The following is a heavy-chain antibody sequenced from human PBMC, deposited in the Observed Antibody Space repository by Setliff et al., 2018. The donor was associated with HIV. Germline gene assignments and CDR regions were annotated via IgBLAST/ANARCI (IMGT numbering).Heavy chain of an antibody. J-gene: IGHJ1*01. Sequence: SETLSLTCGLYGGPLSGYCWTWIRQSPEKGLEWIGEINDSGDTKYNPSLMSRLSMSVEKSKNEFSLKVASLTAADTAVYFCTRGPARRYPGSTVYGLWGQGTPVTVSS. CDR2: INDSGDT. V-gene: IGHV4-34*01. CDR1: GGPLSGYC. D-gene: IGHD1-26*01. CDR3: TRGPARRYPGSTVYGL.